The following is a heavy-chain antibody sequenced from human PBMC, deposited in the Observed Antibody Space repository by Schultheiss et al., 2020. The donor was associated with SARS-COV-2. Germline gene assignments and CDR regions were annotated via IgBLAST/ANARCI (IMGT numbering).Heavy chain of an antibody. Sequence: GGSLRLSCAASGFTFSSYAMHWVRQAPGKGLEWVAVISYDGSNKYYADSVKGRFAISRDNSKNTLYLQMSSLRAEDTAVYYCVKDWSHSGSYLSPFDYWGQGILVTVSS. V-gene: IGHV3-30*09. CDR2: ISYDGSNK. J-gene: IGHJ4*02. CDR1: GFTFSSYA. CDR3: VKDWSHSGSYLSPFDY. D-gene: IGHD1-26*01.